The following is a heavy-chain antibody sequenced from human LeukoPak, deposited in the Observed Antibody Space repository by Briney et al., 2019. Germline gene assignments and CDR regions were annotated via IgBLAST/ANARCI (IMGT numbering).Heavy chain of an antibody. D-gene: IGHD5-24*01. CDR2: MNPNSGNT. J-gene: IGHJ4*02. V-gene: IGHV1-8*01. CDR3: ARGFKDKLMATIGSDFDY. CDR1: RYTFTSYD. Sequence: EASVKVSCKASRYTFTSYDINWVRQATGQGLEWMGWMNPNSGNTGYAQKFQGRVTMTRNTSISTAYMELSSLRSDDTAVYYCARGFKDKLMATIGSDFDYWGQGTLVTVSS.